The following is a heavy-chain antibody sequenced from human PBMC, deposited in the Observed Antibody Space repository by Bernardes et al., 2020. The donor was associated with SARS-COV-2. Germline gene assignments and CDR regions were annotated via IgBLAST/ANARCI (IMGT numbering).Heavy chain of an antibody. CDR3: ARIKYYYDSSGYTVDY. J-gene: IGHJ4*02. D-gene: IGHD3-22*01. CDR1: GFSLSTSGMC. V-gene: IGHV2-70*11. Sequence: FGPTLVKPTQTLTLTCTFSGFSLSTSGMCVSWIRQPPGKALEWLARIDWDDDKYYSTSLKTRLTISKDTSKNQVVLTMTNMDPVDTATYYCARIKYYYDSSGYTVDYWGQGTLVTVSS. CDR2: IDWDDDK.